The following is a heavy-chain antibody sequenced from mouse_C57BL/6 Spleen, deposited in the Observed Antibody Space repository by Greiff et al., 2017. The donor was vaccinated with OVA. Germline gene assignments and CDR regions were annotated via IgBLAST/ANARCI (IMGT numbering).Heavy chain of an antibody. CDR1: GYSITSGYY. CDR3: ARITTVVAFDY. CDR2: ISYDGSN. J-gene: IGHJ2*01. V-gene: IGHV3-6*01. Sequence: ESGPGLVKPSQSLSLTCSVTGYSITSGYYWHWIRQFPGNKLEWMGYISYDGSNNYNPSLKNRISITRDTSKNQFFLKLNSVTTEDTATYYCARITTVVAFDYWGQGTTLTVSS. D-gene: IGHD1-1*01.